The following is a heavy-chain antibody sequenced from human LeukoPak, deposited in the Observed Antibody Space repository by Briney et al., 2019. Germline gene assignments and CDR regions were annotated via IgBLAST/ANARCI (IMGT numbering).Heavy chain of an antibody. J-gene: IGHJ4*02. V-gene: IGHV1-2*02. D-gene: IGHD4-17*01. CDR2: INPNSGGT. CDR1: GYTFTGYY. CDR3: ARVADYGDLDFDY. Sequence: ASVKVSCKASGYTFTGYYMHWVRQAPGQGLEWMGWINPNSGGTNYAQKFQGRVTMTRDTSISTAYMELSRLRSDDTAVYYCARVADYGDLDFDYWGQGTLVTVSS.